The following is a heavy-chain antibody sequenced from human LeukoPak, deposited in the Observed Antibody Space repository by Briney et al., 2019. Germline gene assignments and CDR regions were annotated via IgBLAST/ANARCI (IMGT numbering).Heavy chain of an antibody. CDR3: TTRTTVTTTGFFAS. Sequence: ASVKVSCKASGYTFTNNFMHWVRQAPGQGLEWIGIINPSGDNTWYAQKFQGRVTMTEDTSSDTAYMDLSSLRSEDTAIYYCTTRTTVTTTGFFASWGQGPLVTVSS. J-gene: IGHJ4*02. D-gene: IGHD4-17*01. V-gene: IGHV1-46*01. CDR2: INPSGDNT. CDR1: GYTFTNNF.